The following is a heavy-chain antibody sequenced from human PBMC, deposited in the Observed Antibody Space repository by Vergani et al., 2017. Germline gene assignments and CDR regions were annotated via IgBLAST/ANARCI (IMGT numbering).Heavy chain of an antibody. J-gene: IGHJ4*02. CDR2: ISWNSGSI. Sequence: EVQLVESGGGLVQPGRSLRLSCAASGFTFDDYAMHWVRQAPGKGLAWVSGISWNSGSIGYADSVKGRFTISRDNAKNSLYLQMNSLRAEDTALYYCAKDPSTDGYNYYFDYWGQGTLVTVSA. V-gene: IGHV3-9*01. CDR3: AKDPSTDGYNYYFDY. D-gene: IGHD5-24*01. CDR1: GFTFDDYA.